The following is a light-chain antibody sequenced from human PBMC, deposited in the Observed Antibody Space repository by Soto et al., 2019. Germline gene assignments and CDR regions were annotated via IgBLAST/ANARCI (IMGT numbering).Light chain of an antibody. V-gene: IGKV1-39*01. CDR1: QSIRDN. J-gene: IGKJ2*01. CDR2: AES. Sequence: EMTQSPSSLSASVGERVTITCRASQSIRDNVNWYQFQPGKAPKLLIYAESNLQTGVPSRLTDSGSRTDFILTISSLQPEDSATSYCQQSYGPPLFFALGTKLEIK. CDR3: QQSYGPPLF.